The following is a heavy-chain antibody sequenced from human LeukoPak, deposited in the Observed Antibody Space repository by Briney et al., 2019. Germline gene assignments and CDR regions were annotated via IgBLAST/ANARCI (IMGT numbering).Heavy chain of an antibody. D-gene: IGHD3-22*01. J-gene: IGHJ4*02. CDR2: ISGSGGST. CDR3: AKDAAHYYDSKGPMYYFDY. V-gene: IGHV3-23*01. CDR1: GFTFSSYA. Sequence: PGGSLRLSCAASGFTFSSYAMSWVRQAPGKGLEWVSAISGSGGSTYYADSVKGRFTISRDNSKNTLYLQMNSPRAEDTAVYYCAKDAAHYYDSKGPMYYFDYWGQGTLVTVSS.